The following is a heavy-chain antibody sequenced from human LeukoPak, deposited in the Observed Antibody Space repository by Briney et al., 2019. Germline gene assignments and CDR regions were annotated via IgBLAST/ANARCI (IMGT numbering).Heavy chain of an antibody. D-gene: IGHD1-26*01. CDR2: ISSSSSYI. V-gene: IGHV3-21*01. CDR1: GFTFSSYS. CDR3: AREIVGATTASPNFDY. Sequence: GGSLRLSCAASGFTFSSYSMNWVRQAPGKGLEWVSSISSSSSYIYYADSVKGRFTISRDNAKNSLYLQMNSLRAEDTAVYYCAREIVGATTASPNFDYWGQGTLVTVSS. J-gene: IGHJ4*02.